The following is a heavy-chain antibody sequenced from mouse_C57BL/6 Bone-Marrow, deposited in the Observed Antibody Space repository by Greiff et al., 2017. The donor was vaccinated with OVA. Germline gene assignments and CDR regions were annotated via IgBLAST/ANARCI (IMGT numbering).Heavy chain of an antibody. D-gene: IGHD1-1*01. CDR2: IRNKANGYTT. J-gene: IGHJ2*01. CDR3: ARATVVARDFDY. CDR1: GFTFTDYY. Sequence: EVQGVESGGGLVQPGGSLSLSCAASGFTFTDYYMSWVRQPPGKALEWLGFIRNKANGYTTEYSASVKGRFTISRDNSQSILYLQMNALRAEDSATYYCARATVVARDFDYWGQGTTLTVSS. V-gene: IGHV7-3*01.